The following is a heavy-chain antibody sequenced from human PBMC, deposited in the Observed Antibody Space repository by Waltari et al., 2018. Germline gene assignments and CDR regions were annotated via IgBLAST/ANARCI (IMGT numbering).Heavy chain of an antibody. Sequence: EVQLVETGGGLIQPGGSLRLSCAASGFTVSSTYMSWVRQAPGKGLEWGSVIYSGGSTYYADSVKGRFTISRDNSKNTLYLQMNSLRAEDTAVYYCARGPLLWFGELPTPFDYWGQGTLVTVSS. CDR2: IYSGGST. J-gene: IGHJ4*02. D-gene: IGHD3-10*01. V-gene: IGHV3-53*02. CDR3: ARGPLLWFGELPTPFDY. CDR1: GFTVSSTY.